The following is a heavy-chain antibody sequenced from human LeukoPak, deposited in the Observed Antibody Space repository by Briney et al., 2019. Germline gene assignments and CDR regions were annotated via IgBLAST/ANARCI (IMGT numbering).Heavy chain of an antibody. CDR1: GFTFSSNA. J-gene: IGHJ4*02. V-gene: IGHV3-23*01. CDR3: AQGGYLHFDY. CDR2: ISGIGGST. Sequence: PGGSLRLSRAASGFTFSSNAMSWVRQSPGKGLEWVSAISGIGGSTYYADSVKGRFTISRDNSKNTLYLQINSLRGEDTAVYYCAQGGYLHFDYWGQGTLVTVSS. D-gene: IGHD5-12*01.